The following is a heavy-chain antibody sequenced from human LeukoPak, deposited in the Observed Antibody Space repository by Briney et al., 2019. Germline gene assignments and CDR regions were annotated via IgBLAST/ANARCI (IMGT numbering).Heavy chain of an antibody. D-gene: IGHD3-10*01. Sequence: ESGPTLVKPTQTLTLTCTFSGFSLKTNLMGVGWIRQPPGGALEWLALIFWDDDKRYSPSLKTRLTITKDTSRNQVVLIMTNMGPVDTATYYCAHKVSGSGLNAFDVWGQGTMVTVSS. CDR2: IFWDDDK. CDR1: GFSLKTNLMG. J-gene: IGHJ3*01. CDR3: AHKVSGSGLNAFDV. V-gene: IGHV2-5*02.